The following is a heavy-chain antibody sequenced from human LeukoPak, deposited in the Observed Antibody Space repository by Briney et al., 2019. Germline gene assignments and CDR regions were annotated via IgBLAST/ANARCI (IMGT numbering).Heavy chain of an antibody. J-gene: IGHJ4*02. V-gene: IGHV3-30-3*01. CDR3: ARDGGYDFWSGYYQDY. D-gene: IGHD3-3*01. Sequence: GGSLRLSCAASGFTFSSYAMSWVRQAPGKGLEWVALISYDANIGSNKYYANSVKGRFTISRDNSKNTLYLQMNSLRAEDTAVYYCARDGGYDFWSGYYQDYWGQGTLVTVSS. CDR2: ISYDANIGSNK. CDR1: GFTFSSYA.